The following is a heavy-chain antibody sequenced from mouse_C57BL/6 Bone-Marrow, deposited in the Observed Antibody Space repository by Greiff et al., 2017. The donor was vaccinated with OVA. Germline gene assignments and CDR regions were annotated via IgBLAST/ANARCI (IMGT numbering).Heavy chain of an antibody. CDR1: GYTFTSYW. V-gene: IGHV1-5*01. Sequence: VQLKESGTVLARPGASVKMSCKTSGYTFTSYWMHWVKQRPGQGLEWIGAIYPGNSDTSYNQKFKGKAKLTAVTSASTAYMELSSLTNEDSAGYYCAYGYDERNPPHFDDWGQGTTLTVSS. CDR3: AYGYDERNPPHFDD. CDR2: IYPGNSDT. J-gene: IGHJ2*01. D-gene: IGHD2-2*01.